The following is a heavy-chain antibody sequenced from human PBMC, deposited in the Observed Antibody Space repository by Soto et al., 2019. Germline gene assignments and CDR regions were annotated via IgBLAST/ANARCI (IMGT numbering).Heavy chain of an antibody. CDR2: IIPIFGTA. CDR1: GCTFSNYA. D-gene: IGHD2-15*01. Sequence: SVKVSCKASGCTFSNYAISWVRQAPGQGLEWMGGIIPIFGTANYAQKFQGRVTITADESTSTAYMELSSLRSEDTAVYYCARPLTPYCSGGRCYSGLDYWGQGTLVTVSS. V-gene: IGHV1-69*13. CDR3: ARPLTPYCSGGRCYSGLDY. J-gene: IGHJ4*02.